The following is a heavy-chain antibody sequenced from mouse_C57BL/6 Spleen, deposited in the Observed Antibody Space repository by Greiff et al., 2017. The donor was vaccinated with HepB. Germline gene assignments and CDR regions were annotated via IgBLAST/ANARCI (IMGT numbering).Heavy chain of an antibody. D-gene: IGHD1-1*01. Sequence: VQLQQSGAELVRPGASVTLSCKASGYTFTDYEMHWVKQTPVHGLEWIGAIDPETGGTAYNQKFKGKAILTADKSSSTAYMELRSLTSEDSAVYYCTREITTVVDYWGQGTTLTVSS. CDR1: GYTFTDYE. V-gene: IGHV1-15*01. J-gene: IGHJ2*01. CDR3: TREITTVVDY. CDR2: IDPETGGT.